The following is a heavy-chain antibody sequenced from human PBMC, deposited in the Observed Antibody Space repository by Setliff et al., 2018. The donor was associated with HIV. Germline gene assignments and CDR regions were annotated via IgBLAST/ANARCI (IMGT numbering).Heavy chain of an antibody. D-gene: IGHD3-22*01. J-gene: IGHJ4*02. CDR2: IYYSGST. V-gene: IGHV4-39*01. CDR3: ARHVVKDLDSSGYYYVTYYFDY. Sequence: SETLSLTCTVSGGSISSGSYYWGWIRQPPGKGLEWIGSIYYSGSTYYNPSLKSRVTISVDTSKNQFSLKLSSVTAADTAVYYCARHVVKDLDSSGYYYVTYYFDYWGQGTLVTVSS. CDR1: GGSISSGSYY.